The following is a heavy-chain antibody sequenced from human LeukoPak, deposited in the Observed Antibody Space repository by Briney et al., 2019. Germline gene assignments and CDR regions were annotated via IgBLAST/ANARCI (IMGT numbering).Heavy chain of an antibody. D-gene: IGHD5-24*01. V-gene: IGHV3-9*01. CDR2: ISWNSGSI. CDR1: GFTFDDYA. Sequence: GRSLRLSCAASGFTFDDYAMHWVRQAPGKGLEWVSGISWNSGSIGYADSVKGRFTISRDNAKNSLYLQMNSLRAEDTALYYCARSRAGYYFDYWGQGTLVTVSS. J-gene: IGHJ4*02. CDR3: ARSRAGYYFDY.